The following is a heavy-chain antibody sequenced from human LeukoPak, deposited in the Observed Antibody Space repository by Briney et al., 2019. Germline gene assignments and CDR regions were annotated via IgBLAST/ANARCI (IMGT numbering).Heavy chain of an antibody. D-gene: IGHD2-2*01. CDR3: ARAPITSPFYFDY. J-gene: IGHJ4*02. CDR2: INWSGKST. Sequence: GGSLRLSCTASGFVFDEHGMTWVRQVPGKGLEWVSGINWSGKSTSYGDPVRGRFTISRDNAKDSLSLQMDSLRAEDTALYYCARAPITSPFYFDYWGQGTLVTVSS. V-gene: IGHV3-20*04. CDR1: GFVFDEHG.